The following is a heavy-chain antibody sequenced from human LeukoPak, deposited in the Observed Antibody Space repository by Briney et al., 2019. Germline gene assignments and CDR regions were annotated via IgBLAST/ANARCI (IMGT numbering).Heavy chain of an antibody. D-gene: IGHD3-16*02. CDR3: ARYDYVWGGYRQQDYHYYYMDV. CDR1: GFTFSSYA. Sequence: PGGSLRLSCAASGFTFSSYAMNWVRQAPGKGLAWVSGINNSGGSTYYADSVKGRFTISRDNSKNTLYLQMNSLRAEDTAVYYCARYDYVWGGYRQQDYHYYYMDVWGKGTTVTVSS. CDR2: INNSGGST. J-gene: IGHJ6*03. V-gene: IGHV3-23*01.